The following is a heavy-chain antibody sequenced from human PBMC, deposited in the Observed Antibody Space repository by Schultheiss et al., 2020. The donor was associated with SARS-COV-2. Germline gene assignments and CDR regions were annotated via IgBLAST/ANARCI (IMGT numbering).Heavy chain of an antibody. D-gene: IGHD6-13*01. CDR2: IYYSGST. CDR3: ARDGAAAGTLAYYYYGMDV. V-gene: IGHV4-39*07. CDR1: GGSISSYY. J-gene: IGHJ6*02. Sequence: SETLSLTCTVSGGSISSYYWNWIRQHPGKGLEWIGSIYYSGSTYYNPSLKSRVTMSVDTSKNQFSLKLSSVTAADTAVYYCARDGAAAGTLAYYYYGMDVWGQGTTVTVSS.